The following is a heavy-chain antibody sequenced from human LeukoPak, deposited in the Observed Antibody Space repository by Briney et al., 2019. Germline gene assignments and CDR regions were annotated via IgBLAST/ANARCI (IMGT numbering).Heavy chain of an antibody. J-gene: IGHJ4*02. CDR1: GFTFSSYA. D-gene: IGHD3-22*01. CDR3: AKDWYYYDSSGYYYF. CDR2: ISGSGGST. V-gene: IGHV3-23*01. Sequence: GGSLRLSCAASGFTFSSYAMSWVRQAPGKGLEWVSDISGSGGSTYYADSVKGRFTISRDNSKNTLYVQMNSLRAEDTAVYYCAKDWYYYDSSGYYYFWGQGTLVTVSS.